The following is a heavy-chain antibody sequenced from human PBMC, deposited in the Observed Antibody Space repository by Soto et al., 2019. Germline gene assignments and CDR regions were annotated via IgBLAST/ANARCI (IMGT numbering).Heavy chain of an antibody. CDR2: IRSNRFGATS. J-gene: IGHJ4*02. CDR1: GFTFRDHG. V-gene: IGHV3-49*04. D-gene: IGHD2-15*01. Sequence: EVQMVESGGGLVQPGRSLRLSCIGSGFTFRDHGLSWVRQAPGKGLEWLGFIRSNRFGATSEIAASVKGRFYISRDDSNTSVYLQMNSLQSEDTAVYYCARGPRHCSAGGCYSIDYWGRGTLVTVSS. CDR3: ARGPRHCSAGGCYSIDY.